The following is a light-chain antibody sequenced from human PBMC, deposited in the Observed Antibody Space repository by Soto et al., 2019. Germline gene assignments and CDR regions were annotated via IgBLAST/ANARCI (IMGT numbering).Light chain of an antibody. CDR1: SSNVGINT. Sequence: QSVLTQPPSTSATPGQRVTISCSGSSSNVGINTVSWYQQVPGTAPRLLIYTNDQRPSGVPGRFSGSTSGTSASLAIGGLQSEDEADYYCAAWDDSLSGLVFGGGTKLTVL. CDR3: AAWDDSLSGLV. CDR2: TND. V-gene: IGLV1-44*01. J-gene: IGLJ3*02.